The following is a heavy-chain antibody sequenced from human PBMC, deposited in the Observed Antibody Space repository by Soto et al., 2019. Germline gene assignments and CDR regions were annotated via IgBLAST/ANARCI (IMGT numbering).Heavy chain of an antibody. CDR1: GFTVSSNY. CDR3: ARDLRVGSWQGQRRYYYYYMDV. Sequence: GGSLRLSCAASGFTVSSNYMSWVRQAPGKGLEWVSVIYSGGSTYYADSVKGRFTISRNNSKNTLYLQMNSLRAEDTAVYYCARDLRVGSWQGQRRYYYYYMDVWGKGTTVTVSS. J-gene: IGHJ6*03. CDR2: IYSGGST. D-gene: IGHD6-13*01. V-gene: IGHV3-53*04.